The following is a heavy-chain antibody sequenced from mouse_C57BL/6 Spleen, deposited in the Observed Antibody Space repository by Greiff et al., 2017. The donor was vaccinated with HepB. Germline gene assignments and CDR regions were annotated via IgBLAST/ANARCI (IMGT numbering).Heavy chain of an antibody. CDR2: IYPGSGST. Sequence: VQLQQPGAELVKPGASVKMSCKASGSNFTSYWITWVKQRHGEGLEWIGDIYPGSGSTNYNEKFKSKATLTVDTSSSTAYMQISSLTSEDSAAYYCARGPYYFGYWGQGTTLTVA. J-gene: IGHJ2*01. V-gene: IGHV1-55*01. CDR3: ARGPYYFGY. CDR1: GSNFTSYW.